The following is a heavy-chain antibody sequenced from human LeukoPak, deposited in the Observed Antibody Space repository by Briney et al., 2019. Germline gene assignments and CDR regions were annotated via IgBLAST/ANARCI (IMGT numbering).Heavy chain of an antibody. CDR3: ARQYKSETYRLGFDP. Sequence: PGESLKISCKGSGYSFPTSWIAWVRQMPGKGLEWMGIIYPSDSDTRYSPSFQGQVTISADKSISTAYLQWSSLKASDTAMYYCARQYKSETYRLGFDPWGQGTLVTVSS. CDR2: IYPSDSDT. D-gene: IGHD3-9*01. J-gene: IGHJ5*02. V-gene: IGHV5-51*01. CDR1: GYSFPTSW.